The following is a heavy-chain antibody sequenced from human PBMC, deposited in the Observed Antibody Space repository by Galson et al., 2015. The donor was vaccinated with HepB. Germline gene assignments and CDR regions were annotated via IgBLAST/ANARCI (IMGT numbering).Heavy chain of an antibody. CDR1: GYTFTGYY. CDR3: ARETTIVVVPAATRTGNWFDP. Sequence: SVKVSCKASGYTFTGYYMHWVRQAPGQGLEWMGWINPNSGGTNYAQKFQGRVTMTRDTSISTAYMELSRLRSDDTAVYYCARETTIVVVPAATRTGNWFDPWGQGTLVTVSS. CDR2: INPNSGGT. J-gene: IGHJ5*02. D-gene: IGHD2-2*01. V-gene: IGHV1-2*02.